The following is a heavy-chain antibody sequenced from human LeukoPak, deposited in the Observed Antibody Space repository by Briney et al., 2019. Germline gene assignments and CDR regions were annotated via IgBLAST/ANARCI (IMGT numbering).Heavy chain of an antibody. V-gene: IGHV4-59*01. CDR2: IYYSGST. J-gene: IGHJ6*03. CDR3: AREHYYYGSGATYYYYYMDV. D-gene: IGHD3-10*01. CDR1: GGSISSYY. Sequence: SETLSLTCTVSGGSISSYYWSWIRQPPGKGLEWIGYIYYSGSTNYNPSLKSRVTISVDTSKNQFSLKLSSVTAADTAVYYCAREHYYYGSGATYYYYYMDVWGKGTTVTVSS.